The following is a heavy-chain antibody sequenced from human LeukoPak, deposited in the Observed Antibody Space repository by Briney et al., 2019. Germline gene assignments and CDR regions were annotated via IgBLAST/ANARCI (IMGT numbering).Heavy chain of an antibody. Sequence: ASVKVSCKTSGYTFSNFGINWVRQAPGQGREWMGWISGNNDNPNYGQKFQGRFTVTTDSSTRTAYMELRNLRFDDTAVYYCARDGTSTDDYWGQGTLVTVSS. CDR1: GYTFSNFG. J-gene: IGHJ4*02. CDR2: ISGNNDNP. CDR3: ARDGTSTDDY. V-gene: IGHV1-18*01. D-gene: IGHD2-2*01.